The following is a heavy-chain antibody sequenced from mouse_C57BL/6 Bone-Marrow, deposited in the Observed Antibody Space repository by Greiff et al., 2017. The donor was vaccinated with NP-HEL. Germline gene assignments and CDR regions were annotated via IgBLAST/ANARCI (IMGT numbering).Heavy chain of an antibody. CDR3: ARDDYDEED. D-gene: IGHD2-4*01. V-gene: IGHV5-17*01. CDR2: ISSGSSTI. CDR1: GFTFSDYG. Sequence: EVKVVESGGGLVKPGGSLKLSCAASGFTFSDYGMHWVRQAPEKGLEWVAYISSGSSTIYYADTVKGRFTISRDNAKNTLFLQMTSLRSEDTAMYYCARDDYDEEDWGQGTTLTVSS. J-gene: IGHJ2*01.